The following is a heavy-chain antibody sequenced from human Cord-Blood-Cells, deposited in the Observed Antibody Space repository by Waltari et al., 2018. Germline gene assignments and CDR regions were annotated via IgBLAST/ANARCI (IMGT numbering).Heavy chain of an antibody. CDR3: AREGLAAYDYYYYYMDV. V-gene: IGHV3-21*01. Sequence: EVQLVESGGGLVKPGGSLRLSCAASGFTFSSYSMNWVRHAPGKGLEGVSSISSSSRYIYYADSVKGRFPIARDNAKNSLYLQMNSLRAEDTAVYYCAREGLAAYDYYYYYMDVWGKGTTVTVSS. CDR2: ISSSSRYI. J-gene: IGHJ6*03. CDR1: GFTFSSYS. D-gene: IGHD6-13*01.